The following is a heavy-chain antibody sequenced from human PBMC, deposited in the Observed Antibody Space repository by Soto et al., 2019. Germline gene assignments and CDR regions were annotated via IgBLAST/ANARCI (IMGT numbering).Heavy chain of an antibody. CDR3: ARDPLYGSGSYLAY. CDR2: INAGNGNT. V-gene: IGHV1-3*01. D-gene: IGHD3-10*01. J-gene: IGHJ4*02. Sequence: ASVKVSCKASGYTFTSYAIHWVRQAPGQRLEWMGWINAGNGNTKYSQKFQGRVTITRDTSASTAYMELSSLRSEDMAVYYCARDPLYGSGSYLAYWGQGTLVTVSS. CDR1: GYTFTSYA.